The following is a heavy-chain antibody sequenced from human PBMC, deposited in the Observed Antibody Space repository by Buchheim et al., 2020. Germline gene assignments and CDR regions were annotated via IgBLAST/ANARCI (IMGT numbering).Heavy chain of an antibody. Sequence: QVQLQESGPGLVKPSETLSLTCTVSGGSISSYYWSWIRQPPGKGLEWIGYIYYSGSTNYNPSLKSRVTISVDTSKNQFSLKLSSVTAADTAVYYCARAVYYDSSGYPYYFDYWGQGTL. CDR2: IYYSGST. D-gene: IGHD3-22*01. J-gene: IGHJ4*02. CDR1: GGSISSYY. CDR3: ARAVYYDSSGYPYYFDY. V-gene: IGHV4-59*01.